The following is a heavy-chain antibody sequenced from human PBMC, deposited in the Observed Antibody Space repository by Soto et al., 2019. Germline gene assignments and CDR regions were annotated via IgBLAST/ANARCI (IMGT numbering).Heavy chain of an antibody. J-gene: IGHJ5*02. CDR1: GYTFTKYD. V-gene: IGHV1-8*01. CDR3: ARMTGGGPNWFGP. Sequence: QVQLVQSGAEVKKPGASVKVSCKASGYTFTKYDINRVRQATGQGLGWMGWLNPNSGNTGNAQKFQGRVTMTRNTSIGKADMELSSRRSEDTAVYYCARMTGGGPNWFGPWGQGTPVTVSS. CDR2: LNPNSGNT. D-gene: IGHD2-8*02.